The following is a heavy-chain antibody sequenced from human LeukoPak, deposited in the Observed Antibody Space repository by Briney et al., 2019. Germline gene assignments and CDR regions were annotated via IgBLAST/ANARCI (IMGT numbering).Heavy chain of an antibody. CDR2: VNQDGSGK. CDR1: GFTFTTYW. J-gene: IGHJ3*02. Sequence: GGSLRLSCAASGFTFTTYWMNWVRQAPGKRLQWVANVNQDGSGKYYVDSVKGRFTISRDNAKDSLYLQMNSLRAEDTAHYYCARGFDGANAFDIWGQGTMVTVSS. V-gene: IGHV3-7*01. CDR3: ARGFDGANAFDI.